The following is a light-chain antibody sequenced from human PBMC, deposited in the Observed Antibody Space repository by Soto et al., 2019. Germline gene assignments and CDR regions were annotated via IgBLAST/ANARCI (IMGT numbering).Light chain of an antibody. Sequence: DIVLTQSPATLSLSPWERATLSCRASQSVSRYLAWYQQKPGQAPRLLIYDISNRATGVPARFSGSGSGTDFTLTISSLESEDFAVYYCQLRTNGPPIHTFGPGTKVDIK. CDR3: QLRTNGPPIHT. CDR2: DIS. V-gene: IGKV3-11*01. CDR1: QSVSRY. J-gene: IGKJ3*01.